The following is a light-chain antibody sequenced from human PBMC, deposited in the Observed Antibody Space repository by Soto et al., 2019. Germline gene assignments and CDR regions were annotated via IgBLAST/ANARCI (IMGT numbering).Light chain of an antibody. Sequence: QSVLTQPPSASGSPGQSITISCTGTSSDVGGYDLVSWFQQRPGKAPKLMIYECTKRPSGVSNRFSGSKSGNTASLTISGLQAEDEAAYYCSSYADNRNLVFGGGTKVTVL. V-gene: IGLV2-23*01. CDR1: SSDVGGYDL. CDR2: ECT. J-gene: IGLJ2*01. CDR3: SSYADNRNLV.